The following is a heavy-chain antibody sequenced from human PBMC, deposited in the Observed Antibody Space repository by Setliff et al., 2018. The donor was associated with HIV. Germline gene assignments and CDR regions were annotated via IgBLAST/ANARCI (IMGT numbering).Heavy chain of an antibody. J-gene: IGHJ4*02. D-gene: IGHD3-22*01. Sequence: TSETLSLTCAVSGGSIGSGGFYWSWVRQAAGKGLEWIGRIYSSGSTTYNPSLKGRVTMSVDPSKNQISLKLSYVTAADTAVSYCARTGGYSYESRGYQYXFDNWGQGTLVTVSS. CDR1: GGSIGSGGFY. CDR2: IYSSGST. CDR3: ARTGGYSYESRGYQYXFDN. V-gene: IGHV4-61*02.